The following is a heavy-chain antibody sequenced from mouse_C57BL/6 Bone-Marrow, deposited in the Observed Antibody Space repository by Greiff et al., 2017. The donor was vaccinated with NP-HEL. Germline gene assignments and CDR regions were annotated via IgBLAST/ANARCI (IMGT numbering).Heavy chain of an antibody. CDR2: INPNYGTT. V-gene: IGHV1-39*01. Sequence: VQLQQSGPELVKPGASVKISCKASGYSFTDYNMNWVKQSNGKSLEWIGVINPNYGTTSYNQKFKGKATLTVDQSSSTAYMQLNSLTSEDSAVYYCARSRYYDGSSYPYWYFDVWGTGTTVTVSS. CDR3: ARSRYYDGSSYPYWYFDV. J-gene: IGHJ1*03. CDR1: GYSFTDYN. D-gene: IGHD1-1*01.